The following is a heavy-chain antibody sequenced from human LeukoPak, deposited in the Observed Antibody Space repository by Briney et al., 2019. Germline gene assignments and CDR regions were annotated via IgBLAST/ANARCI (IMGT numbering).Heavy chain of an antibody. CDR3: ARENNRECSSSSCPRDC. CDR1: GFTFSSYS. V-gene: IGHV3-21*01. Sequence: PGGSLRLSCATSGFTFSSYSMNWFRQAPGKGLEWVSAISRTGDSISYADSVRGRFTISRDNAKDSLYLQMNSLRAEDTAVYFCARENNRECSSSSCPRDCWGQGALVTVSS. CDR2: ISRTGDSI. J-gene: IGHJ4*02. D-gene: IGHD2-2*01.